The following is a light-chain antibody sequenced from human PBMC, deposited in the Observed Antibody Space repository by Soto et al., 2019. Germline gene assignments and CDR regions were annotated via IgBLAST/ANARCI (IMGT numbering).Light chain of an antibody. CDR3: SSYTGSSTSVI. Sequence: QSALTQPASVSGSPGQSITISCTGTGSDIGGYNYVSWYQQHPGKAPKLMIYGVSNRPLGVSNRFSGSKSDNTASLTISGLQAEDEADYYCSSYTGSSTSVIFGGGTKLTVL. CDR2: GVS. CDR1: GSDIGGYNY. V-gene: IGLV2-14*01. J-gene: IGLJ2*01.